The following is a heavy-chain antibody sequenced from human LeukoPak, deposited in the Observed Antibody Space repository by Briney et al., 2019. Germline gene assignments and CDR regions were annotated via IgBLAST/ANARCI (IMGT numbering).Heavy chain of an antibody. Sequence: GGSLRLSCAASGFTFSGSALHWVRQASGKGPEWVGRIRSTANGYATAYAASVKGRFTISRDDSKNTAYLQMDSLKTEDTAVYYCTGNYYGSGSYADFDYWGQGTLVTVSS. CDR3: TGNYYGSGSYADFDY. CDR1: GFTFSGSA. D-gene: IGHD3-10*01. V-gene: IGHV3-73*01. CDR2: IRSTANGYAT. J-gene: IGHJ4*02.